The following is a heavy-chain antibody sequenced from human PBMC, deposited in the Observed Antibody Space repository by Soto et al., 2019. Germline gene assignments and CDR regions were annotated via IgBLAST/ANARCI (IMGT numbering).Heavy chain of an antibody. J-gene: IGHJ2*01. V-gene: IGHV4-59*01. CDR3: ARDRTTVNWYFDL. CDR2: SYYSENT. Sequence: QVQLQESGPALVKTSETLSLTCTVSGDSITTNYWSWLRQPPGKGLEWIGYSYYSENTNYSPSLKSPAAISMETSKNHLSLKLTSVTAADTAVYYCARDRTTVNWYFDLWGRGTLVTVSS. CDR1: GDSITTNY. D-gene: IGHD3-16*02.